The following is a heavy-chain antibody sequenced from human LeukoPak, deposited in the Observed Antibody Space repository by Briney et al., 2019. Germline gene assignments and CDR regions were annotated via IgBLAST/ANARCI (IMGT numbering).Heavy chain of an antibody. D-gene: IGHD6-13*01. Sequence: AASVKVSCKASGYTFTSYGISWVRQAPGQGLEWMGWISAYNGNTNYAQKLQGRVTMTTDTSTSTAYMELRSLRSDDTAVYYCARVVAAAGTEAFDIRGQGTMVTVSS. CDR2: ISAYNGNT. CDR1: GYTFTSYG. V-gene: IGHV1-18*04. J-gene: IGHJ3*02. CDR3: ARVVAAAGTEAFDI.